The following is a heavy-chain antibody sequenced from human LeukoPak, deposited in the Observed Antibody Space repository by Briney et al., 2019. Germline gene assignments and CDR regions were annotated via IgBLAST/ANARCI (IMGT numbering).Heavy chain of an antibody. Sequence: GRSLRLSCAASGFTFSSYAMHWVRQAPGKGLEWVAVISYDGSNKYYADSVKGRFTISRDNSKNTLYLQMNSLRAEDTAVYYCARALYDSSGYYSWYYYYGMDAWGQGTTVTVSS. CDR2: ISYDGSNK. V-gene: IGHV3-30-3*01. J-gene: IGHJ6*02. CDR3: ARALYDSSGYYSWYYYYGMDA. D-gene: IGHD3-22*01. CDR1: GFTFSSYA.